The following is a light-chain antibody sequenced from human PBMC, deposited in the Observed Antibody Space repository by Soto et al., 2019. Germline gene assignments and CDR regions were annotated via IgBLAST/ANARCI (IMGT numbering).Light chain of an antibody. Sequence: QSVLTQPPSVSGAPGQRVTISCTGSSSNIGAGYDVHWYQQLPGTAPKLLIYGNSNRPSGVPDRFSGSKSGTSASLAITGLQAEDEADYYCQSYDSSLSGFHWVFGGGTKLTVL. V-gene: IGLV1-40*01. CDR2: GNS. CDR3: QSYDSSLSGFHWV. CDR1: SSNIGAGYD. J-gene: IGLJ3*02.